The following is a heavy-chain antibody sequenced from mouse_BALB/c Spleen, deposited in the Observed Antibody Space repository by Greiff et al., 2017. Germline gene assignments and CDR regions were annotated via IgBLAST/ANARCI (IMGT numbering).Heavy chain of an antibody. CDR2: ILPGSGST. J-gene: IGHJ3*01. V-gene: IGHV1-9*01. CDR3: AKERNYEAY. CDR1: GYTFSSYW. D-gene: IGHD2-1*01. Sequence: VKLQQSGAELMKPGASVKISCKATGYTFSSYWIEWVKQRPGHGLEWIGEILPGSGSTNYNEKFKGKATFTADTSSNTAYMQLSSLTSEDSAVYYCAKERNYEAYWGQGTLVTVSA.